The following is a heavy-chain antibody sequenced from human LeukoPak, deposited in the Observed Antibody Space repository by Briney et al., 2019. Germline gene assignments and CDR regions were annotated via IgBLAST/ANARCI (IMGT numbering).Heavy chain of an antibody. CDR2: INPNSGGT. V-gene: IGHV1-2*02. D-gene: IGHD3-10*01. Sequence: ASVKDSCKASGYTFIGYYLHWVRQAPGQGLEWMGWINPNSGGTNYAQKFQGRVTMTRDTSISTAYMELSRLRSDDTAVYYCARDSGDGYGMHVWGEGATVTVSS. CDR1: GYTFIGYY. J-gene: IGHJ6*01. CDR3: ARDSGDGYGMHV.